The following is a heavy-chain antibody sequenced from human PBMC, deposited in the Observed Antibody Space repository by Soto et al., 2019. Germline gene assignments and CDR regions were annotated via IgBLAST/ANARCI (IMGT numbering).Heavy chain of an antibody. J-gene: IGHJ4*02. D-gene: IGHD6-13*01. Sequence: QVQLVQSGAEVKKPGASVKVSCRTSGYTFTHYYIHWVRQAPGQGLEWLAIINPASGSTNYAQDFQGRVTLTMETSTTTVYMELSGLRAEDTAIFYCARDLAAGDHWGQVTLVTVSS. V-gene: IGHV1-46*01. CDR2: INPASGST. CDR1: GYTFTHYY. CDR3: ARDLAAGDH.